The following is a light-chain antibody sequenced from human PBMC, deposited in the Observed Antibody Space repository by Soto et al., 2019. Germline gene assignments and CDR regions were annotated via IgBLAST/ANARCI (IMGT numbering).Light chain of an antibody. J-gene: IGKJ3*01. V-gene: IGKV3-20*01. CDR3: QQYGSSPFT. Sequence: ESVLTQSPGTLSMSPGERATLSCRASQSVSSSYSAWYQQKPGQAPRLLIYGASRRATGILDRFSGSGSGTDFTLTISRLEPEDFAVYYCQQYGSSPFTFGPGTKVDIK. CDR2: GAS. CDR1: QSVSSSY.